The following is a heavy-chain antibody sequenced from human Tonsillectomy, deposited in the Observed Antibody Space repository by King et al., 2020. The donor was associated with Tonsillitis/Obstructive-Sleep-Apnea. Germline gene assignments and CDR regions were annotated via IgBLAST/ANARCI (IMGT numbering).Heavy chain of an antibody. CDR3: VAATTSEVDY. CDR1: GYTFASYG. Sequence: QLVHSGAEVNKPGASVKVSCKASGYTFASYGINCVRQAPGQGLEWMGWVSGYNGNTNYAQKFQGRVTMTTETSTSTAYMELRSLRSDDTAMYYCVAATTSEVDYWGQGTLVTVSS. CDR2: VSGYNGNT. J-gene: IGHJ4*02. V-gene: IGHV1-18*01. D-gene: IGHD6-25*01.